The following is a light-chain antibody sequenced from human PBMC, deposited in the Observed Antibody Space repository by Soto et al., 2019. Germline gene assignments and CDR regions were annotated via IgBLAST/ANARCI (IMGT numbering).Light chain of an antibody. CDR1: QSVSSY. J-gene: IGKJ1*01. CDR2: GAS. CDR3: QLYGVSLQT. V-gene: IGKV3-20*01. Sequence: EIVLTQSPATLSLSPGERATLSCRASQSVSSYLAWYQQKPGQAPRLLIYGASSRATGIPDRFSGSGSGTDFTLTISRLEPEDFAVYYCQLYGVSLQTFCPGTKVDIK.